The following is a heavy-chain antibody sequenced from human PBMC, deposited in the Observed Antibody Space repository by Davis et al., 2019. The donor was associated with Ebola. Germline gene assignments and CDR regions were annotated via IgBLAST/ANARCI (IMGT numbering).Heavy chain of an antibody. CDR1: VYTLTSYY. V-gene: IGHV1-46*01. CDR2: INPSGGST. Sequence: ASVTVSCMASVYTLTSYYLHWVRPAPGQGLEWMGIINPSGGSTSYAQKFQGRVTMTRYTFTGTVYMELSSLRYEDPSVYYCAKYYYGVVVPTRAYFDYWGQGTLVTVAS. J-gene: IGHJ4*02. D-gene: IGHD3-10*01. CDR3: AKYYYGVVVPTRAYFDY.